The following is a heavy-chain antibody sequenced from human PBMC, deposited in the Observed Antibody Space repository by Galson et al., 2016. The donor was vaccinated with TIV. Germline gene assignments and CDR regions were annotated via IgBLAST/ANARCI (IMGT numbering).Heavy chain of an antibody. CDR1: GFAFDAYA. CDR3: AKGAKDHVYHGMDV. D-gene: IGHD1-14*01. J-gene: IGHJ6*02. V-gene: IGHV3-9*01. CDR2: INWSSAST. Sequence: SLRLSCAASGFAFDAYAMHWVRQPPGKGLEWVSGINWSSASTGYACSVKGRFTISRDNAKNSLYLQMHSLRPEDTALYYCAKGAKDHVYHGMDVWGQGTTVSVSS.